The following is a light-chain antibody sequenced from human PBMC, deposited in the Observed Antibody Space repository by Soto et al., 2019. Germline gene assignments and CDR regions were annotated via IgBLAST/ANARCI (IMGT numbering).Light chain of an antibody. J-gene: IGKJ1*01. Sequence: IQVTQSPSSPSASVGDRVTITCRASQGISSYLAWYQQKPGKAPKLLIYKASTLKSGVPSRFSGSGSGTEFTLTISSLQPDDFATYYCQHYNSYSEAFGQGTKVDIK. CDR2: KAS. CDR3: QHYNSYSEA. CDR1: QGISSY. V-gene: IGKV1-5*03.